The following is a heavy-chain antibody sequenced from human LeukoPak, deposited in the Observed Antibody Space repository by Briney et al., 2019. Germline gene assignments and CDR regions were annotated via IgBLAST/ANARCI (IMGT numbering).Heavy chain of an antibody. Sequence: PGGSLRLSCAASGFTFSSYEMNWVRQAPGKGLEWVSYISSSGSTIYYADSVKGRFTISRDNAKNSLYLQMNSLRAEDTAVYYRATDYGDYVGYWGQGTLVTVSS. V-gene: IGHV3-48*03. CDR3: ATDYGDYVGY. CDR1: GFTFSSYE. CDR2: ISSSGSTI. D-gene: IGHD4-17*01. J-gene: IGHJ4*02.